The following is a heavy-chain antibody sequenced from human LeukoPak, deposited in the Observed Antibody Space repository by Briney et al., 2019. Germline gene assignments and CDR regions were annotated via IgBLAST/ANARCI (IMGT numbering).Heavy chain of an antibody. CDR2: NTTKRSNYAT. CDR1: GFTFSDSD. Sequence: PGGSLRLSCAASGFTFSDSDIHWVRQASGKGLEWVGRNTTKRSNYATGYTASLKGRFTISRHDSENTAYLQMNGLKSEDTALYYCTTYRSVHYWGQGTLVTVSS. J-gene: IGHJ4*02. V-gene: IGHV3-73*01. D-gene: IGHD6-19*01. CDR3: TTYRSVHY.